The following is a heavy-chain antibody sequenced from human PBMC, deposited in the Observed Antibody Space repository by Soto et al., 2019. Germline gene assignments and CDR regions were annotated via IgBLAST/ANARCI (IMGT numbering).Heavy chain of an antibody. J-gene: IGHJ4*02. Sequence: QVQLQQWGAGLLKPSETLSLTCAVYGGSFSGYYWSWIRQPPGKGLEWIGEINHSGSTNYNPSLKSRVTISVDTSKNQFSLKLSSVTAADTAVYYCARVSRRRWLQHTEFDYWGQGTLVTVSS. D-gene: IGHD5-12*01. V-gene: IGHV4-34*01. CDR3: ARVSRRRWLQHTEFDY. CDR1: GGSFSGYY. CDR2: INHSGST.